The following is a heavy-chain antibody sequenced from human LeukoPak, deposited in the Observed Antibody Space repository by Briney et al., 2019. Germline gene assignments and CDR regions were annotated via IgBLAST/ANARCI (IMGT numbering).Heavy chain of an antibody. Sequence: GGSLRLSCAASGLTFSSYAMHWVRQAPGKGLEWVAVISYDGSNKYYADSVKGRFTISRDNSKNTLYLQMNSLRAEDTAVYYCAREGNTAMVELDYWGQGTLVTVSS. J-gene: IGHJ4*02. CDR1: GLTFSSYA. CDR3: AREGNTAMVELDY. CDR2: ISYDGSNK. D-gene: IGHD5-18*01. V-gene: IGHV3-30-3*01.